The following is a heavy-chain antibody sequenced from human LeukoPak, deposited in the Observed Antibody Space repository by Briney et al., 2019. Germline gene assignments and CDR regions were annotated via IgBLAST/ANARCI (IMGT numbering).Heavy chain of an antibody. Sequence: GGPLRLSCAASGVTFSSYAMTWVRQAPGKGLEWVSAISDGGGTTYYADSVKGRFTISRDNSKNTLYLQMNSLRAEDTAVYYCATRPLYGGIDYWGQGTLVTVSS. V-gene: IGHV3-23*01. CDR1: GVTFSSYA. CDR2: ISDGGGTT. CDR3: ATRPLYGGIDY. D-gene: IGHD4-23*01. J-gene: IGHJ4*02.